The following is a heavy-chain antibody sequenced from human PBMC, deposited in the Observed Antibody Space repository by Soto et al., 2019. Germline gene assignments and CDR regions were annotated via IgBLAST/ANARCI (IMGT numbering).Heavy chain of an antibody. J-gene: IGHJ3*02. D-gene: IGHD5-12*01. CDR2: IIPIFGTA. V-gene: IGHV1-69*13. CDR1: GGTFSSYA. Sequence: SVRVSCKASGGTFSSYAISWVRQAPGQGLEWMGGIIPIFGTANYAQKFQGRVTITADESTSTAYMELSSLRSEDTAVYYCARDREEMATIIACDIWGQGTLGTVS. CDR3: ARDREEMATIIACDI.